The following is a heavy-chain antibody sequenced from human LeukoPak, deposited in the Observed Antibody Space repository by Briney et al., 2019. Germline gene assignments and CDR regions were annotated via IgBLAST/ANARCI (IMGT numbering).Heavy chain of an antibody. V-gene: IGHV1-69*04. CDR1: GGTFSSYA. J-gene: IGHJ6*02. Sequence: GASVKVSCKASGGTFSSYAISWVRQAPGQGLEWMGRIIPILGIANYAQKFQGRVTITADKSTSTAYMELSSLRSEDTAVYYCAREVEWFGEGSLRYYGMDVWGQGTTVTVSS. CDR3: AREVEWFGEGSLRYYGMDV. D-gene: IGHD3-10*01. CDR2: IIPILGIA.